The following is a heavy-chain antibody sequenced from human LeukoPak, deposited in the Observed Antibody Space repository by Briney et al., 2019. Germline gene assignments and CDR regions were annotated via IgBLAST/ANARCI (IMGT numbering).Heavy chain of an antibody. D-gene: IGHD3-10*01. Sequence: GGSLRLSCAASGFTFSSYAMHWVRQAPGKGLEWVAAISYDGSNKYYADSVKGRFTISRDNSKNTLYLQMNSLRAEDTAVYYCARGSSWFGELLDQFDYWGQGTLVTVSS. CDR3: ARGSSWFGELLDQFDY. CDR1: GFTFSSYA. CDR2: ISYDGSNK. V-gene: IGHV3-30*04. J-gene: IGHJ4*02.